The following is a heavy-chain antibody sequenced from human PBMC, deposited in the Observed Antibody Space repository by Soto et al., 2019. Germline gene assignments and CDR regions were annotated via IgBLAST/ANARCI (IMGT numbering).Heavy chain of an antibody. CDR1: GITFRSHA. Sequence: EVQLLESGGGVVQPGGSLRLSCATSGITFRSHAMGWVRQTPGKGLEWVSGISAGGGSTYYADSVKGRFTISTDTSKNMLSQQMGSLRAEDTALYYCAGRPGSSPIYFDYWGQGTLVTVSS. J-gene: IGHJ4*02. V-gene: IGHV3-23*01. CDR3: AGRPGSSPIYFDY. CDR2: ISAGGGST. D-gene: IGHD6-6*01.